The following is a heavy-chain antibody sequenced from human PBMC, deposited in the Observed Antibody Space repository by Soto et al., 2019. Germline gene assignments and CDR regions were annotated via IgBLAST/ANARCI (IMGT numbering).Heavy chain of an antibody. D-gene: IGHD3-22*01. CDR1: GGTFSSYS. J-gene: IGHJ4*02. Sequence: SVKVSCKASGGTFSSYSISWVLQAPGQGLEWMGGIIPIFGTANYAQKFQGRVTITADESTSTAYMELSSLRSEDTAVYYCARDYYDSSGYYGPFDYWGQGTLVTVSS. CDR2: IIPIFGTA. CDR3: ARDYYDSSGYYGPFDY. V-gene: IGHV1-69*13.